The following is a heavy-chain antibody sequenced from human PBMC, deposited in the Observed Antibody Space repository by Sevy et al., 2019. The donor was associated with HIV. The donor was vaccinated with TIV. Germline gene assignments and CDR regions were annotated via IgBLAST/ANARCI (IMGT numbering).Heavy chain of an antibody. CDR1: GFIVSNYA. J-gene: IGHJ4*02. D-gene: IGHD1-26*01. Sequence: GGSLRLSCAASGFIVSNYAMTWVRQAPGKGLEWVSSINSPGTTYYTDSVKGRCTISRDNSKNNLYLQMNSLRVDDTAVYSCAKGEGVGSVPYFDYWGQGTLVTVSS. CDR2: INSPGTT. V-gene: IGHV3-23*01. CDR3: AKGEGVGSVPYFDY.